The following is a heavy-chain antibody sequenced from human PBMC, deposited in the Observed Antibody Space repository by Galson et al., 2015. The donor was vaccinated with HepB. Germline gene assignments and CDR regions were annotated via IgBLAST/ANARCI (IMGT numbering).Heavy chain of an antibody. D-gene: IGHD4-17*01. CDR2: IWYDGSNK. V-gene: IGHV3-33*08. Sequence: SLRLSCAASGFTFGNYWMSWVRQAPGKGLEWVAVIWYDGSNKYYADSVKGRFTISRDNSKNTLYLQMNSLRAEDTAVYYCARDAHYGDYIDWGQGTLVTVSS. CDR3: ARDAHYGDYID. CDR1: GFTFGNYW. J-gene: IGHJ4*02.